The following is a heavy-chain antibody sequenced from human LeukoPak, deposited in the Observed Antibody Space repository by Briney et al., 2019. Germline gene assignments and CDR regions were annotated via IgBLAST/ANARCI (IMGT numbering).Heavy chain of an antibody. CDR3: AKGSYYDSSGSFYFDY. D-gene: IGHD3-22*01. J-gene: IGHJ4*02. V-gene: IGHV3-23*01. Sequence: GGSLRLSCAASGFTFSSHAMSWVRQAPGKGLEWVSGISGSGDNTYYADSVKGRFTISRDNSKNTLYVQVNSLGTEDTAAYYCAKGSYYDSSGSFYFDYWGQGTLVTVSS. CDR2: ISGSGDNT. CDR1: GFTFSSHA.